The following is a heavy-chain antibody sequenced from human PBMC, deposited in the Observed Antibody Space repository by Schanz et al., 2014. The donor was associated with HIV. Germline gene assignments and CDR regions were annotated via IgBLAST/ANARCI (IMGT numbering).Heavy chain of an antibody. V-gene: IGHV3-30*09. CDR3: AREGESSGRAGLFDL. CDR2: MSHDGFSK. D-gene: IGHD6-19*01. CDR1: GFTFSSSI. J-gene: IGHJ3*01. Sequence: QVQLVESGGGLVQPGRSLRLSCAASGFTFSSSIMHWVRQAPGKGLEWVAGMSHDGFSKYFADSVKGRFAISREDSKNTVHLQMDSLRPEDTAVYYCAREGESSGRAGLFDLWGQGAMVTVSS.